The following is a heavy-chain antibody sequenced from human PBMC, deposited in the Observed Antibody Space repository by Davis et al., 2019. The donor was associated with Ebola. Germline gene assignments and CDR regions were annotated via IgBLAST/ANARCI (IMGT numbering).Heavy chain of an antibody. J-gene: IGHJ4*02. D-gene: IGHD6-19*01. V-gene: IGHV1-18*01. Sequence: ASVKVSCKTSGYPFSDYGITWVRQAPGQGLEWMAWISAHNGHTNYAQKFQGRLTLTTDTSTSTVYMELRSLTSDDTAKYYCARGRNGGWDFDYWGQGTLVTVSS. CDR1: GYPFSDYG. CDR2: ISAHNGHT. CDR3: ARGRNGGWDFDY.